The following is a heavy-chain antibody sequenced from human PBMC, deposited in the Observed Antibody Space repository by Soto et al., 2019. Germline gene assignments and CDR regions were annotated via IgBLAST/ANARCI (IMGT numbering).Heavy chain of an antibody. Sequence: SVKVSCKASGGTFSSYAISWVRQAPGQGLEWMGGIIPIFGTANYAQKFQGRVTITADESTSTAYMELSSLRPEDTAVYYCARVNVYSNYRHGEYYFDYWGQGTLVTVSS. CDR2: IIPIFGTA. D-gene: IGHD4-4*01. CDR1: GGTFSSYA. J-gene: IGHJ4*02. V-gene: IGHV1-69*13. CDR3: ARVNVYSNYRHGEYYFDY.